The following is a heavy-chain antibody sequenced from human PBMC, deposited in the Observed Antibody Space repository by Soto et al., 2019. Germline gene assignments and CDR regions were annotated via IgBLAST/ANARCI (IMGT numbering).Heavy chain of an antibody. CDR1: GGSISSSSYY. Sequence: QLQLQESGPGLVKPSETLSLTCTVSGGSISSSSYYWGWIRQPPGKGLEWIGSIYYSGSTYYNPSLKSRVTISVDTSKNQFSLKLSSVTAADTAVYYCAVGIYSGSYGVVDYWGQGTLVTVSS. D-gene: IGHD1-26*01. V-gene: IGHV4-39*01. CDR2: IYYSGST. J-gene: IGHJ4*02. CDR3: AVGIYSGSYGVVDY.